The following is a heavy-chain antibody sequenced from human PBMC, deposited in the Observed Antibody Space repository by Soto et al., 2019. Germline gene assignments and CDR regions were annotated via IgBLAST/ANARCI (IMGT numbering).Heavy chain of an antibody. CDR3: ARANSCSGGSCPHDY. CDR1: DGYISSGGYY. V-gene: IGHV4-31*03. J-gene: IGHJ4*02. D-gene: IGHD2-15*01. CDR2: IYYSGST. Sequence: PSETLSLTCTVADGYISSGGYYWSWIRQHPGKGLEWIGYIYYSGSTYYNPSLKSRVTISVDTSKNQFSLKLSSVTAADTAVYYCARANSCSGGSCPHDYWGQGTLVTVSS.